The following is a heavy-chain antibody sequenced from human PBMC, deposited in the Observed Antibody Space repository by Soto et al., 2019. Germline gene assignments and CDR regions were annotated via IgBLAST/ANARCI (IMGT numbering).Heavy chain of an antibody. Sequence: SVKVSCKASGGTFSSYAISWVRQAPGQGLEWMGGIIPIFGTANYAQKFQGRVTITADESTSTAYMELSSLRSEDTAVYYCARSLNTAMTYWYFDYCGQGTLVTVSS. J-gene: IGHJ4*02. V-gene: IGHV1-69*13. CDR1: GGTFSSYA. CDR2: IIPIFGTA. D-gene: IGHD5-18*01. CDR3: ARSLNTAMTYWYFDY.